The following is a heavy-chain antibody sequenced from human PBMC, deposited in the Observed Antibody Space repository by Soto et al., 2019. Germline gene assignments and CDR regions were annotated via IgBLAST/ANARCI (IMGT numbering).Heavy chain of an antibody. CDR1: GYTFTSYG. V-gene: IGHV1-18*01. D-gene: IGHD3-10*01. CDR3: ARTVLLWFGEPPGWFDP. J-gene: IGHJ5*02. Sequence: QVQLVQSGAEVKKPGASVKVSCKASGYTFTSYGISWVRQAPGQGLEWMGWISAYNGNTNYAQKLQGRVTMTTDTATSTAYLGLRSLRSDDTAVYYCARTVLLWFGEPPGWFDPWGQGTLVTVSS. CDR2: ISAYNGNT.